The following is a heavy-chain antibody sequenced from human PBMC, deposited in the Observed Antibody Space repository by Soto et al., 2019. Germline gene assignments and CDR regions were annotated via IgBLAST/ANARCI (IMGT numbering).Heavy chain of an antibody. CDR2: ILNDGSRQ. Sequence: QVPLVESGGGVVQPGRSLRLSCEASGFTFSHYGMHWVRQAPGKGVECVAVILNDGSRQHYADSVKGRLTISRDNSKNTLYLDMNSLRVEDTAVYYCARDDDYGDNGLDYWGQGTLVTVSS. D-gene: IGHD4-17*01. V-gene: IGHV3-33*01. CDR1: GFTFSHYG. J-gene: IGHJ4*02. CDR3: ARDDDYGDNGLDY.